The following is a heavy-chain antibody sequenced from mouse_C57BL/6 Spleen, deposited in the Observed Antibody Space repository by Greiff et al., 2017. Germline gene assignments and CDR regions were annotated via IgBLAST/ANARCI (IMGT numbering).Heavy chain of an antibody. J-gene: IGHJ4*01. V-gene: IGHV1-76*01. CDR3: ARCIYYDYDGYYYAMGY. CDR2: IYPGSGNT. D-gene: IGHD2-4*01. CDR1: GYTFTDYY. Sequence: QVQLQQSGAELVRPGASVKLSCKASGYTFTDYYINWVKQRPGQGLEWIARIYPGSGNTYYNEKFKGKATLTAEKSSSTAYMHLSSLTSEDSAVYFCARCIYYDYDGYYYAMGYWGQGTSVTVSS.